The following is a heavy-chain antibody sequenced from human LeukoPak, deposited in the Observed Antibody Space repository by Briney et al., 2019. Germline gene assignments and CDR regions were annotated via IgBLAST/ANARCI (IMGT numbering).Heavy chain of an antibody. V-gene: IGHV1-18*01. D-gene: IGHD3-22*01. CDR3: TRGRHKYYYDAGGYYPFDY. CDR2: ITPYNGNT. CDR1: GYTFTNFG. Sequence: ASVKVSCKASGYTFTNFGFSWLRQTPGQGLEWMGWITPYNGNTYFVQKFQGRFTMTTDKSTSTAYMELRSLRSDDTAIYYCTRGRHKYYYDAGGYYPFDYWGQGTLVTVSS. J-gene: IGHJ4*02.